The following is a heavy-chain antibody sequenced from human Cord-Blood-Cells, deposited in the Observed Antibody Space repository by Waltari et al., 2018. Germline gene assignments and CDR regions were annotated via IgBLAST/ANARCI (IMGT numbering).Heavy chain of an antibody. V-gene: IGHV4-34*01. CDR2: INHSGST. D-gene: IGHD3-10*01. J-gene: IGHJ6*02. CDR3: AREENYRRITMVQGVSYGMDV. Sequence: QVQLQQWGAGLLKPSETLSLTCAVYGGSFSGYYWSWIRQPPGKGLEWIGEINHSGSTNYNPSLKSRVTISVDTSKNQFSLKLSSVTAADTAVYYCAREENYRRITMVQGVSYGMDVWGQGTTVTVSS. CDR1: GGSFSGYY.